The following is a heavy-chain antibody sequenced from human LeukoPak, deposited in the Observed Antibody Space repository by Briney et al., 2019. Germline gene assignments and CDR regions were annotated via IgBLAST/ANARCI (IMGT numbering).Heavy chain of an antibody. CDR3: ARVVAPVLYYYDSSSYLYFDY. CDR2: IYHSGST. D-gene: IGHD3-22*01. Sequence: SGTLSLTCAVSGGSISSSNWWSWVRQPPGKGLEWIGEIYHSGSTNYNPSLKSRVTISVDKSKNQFSLKLSSVTAADTAVYYCARVVAPVLYYYDSSSYLYFDYWGQGTLVTVSS. V-gene: IGHV4-4*02. CDR1: GGSISSSNW. J-gene: IGHJ4*02.